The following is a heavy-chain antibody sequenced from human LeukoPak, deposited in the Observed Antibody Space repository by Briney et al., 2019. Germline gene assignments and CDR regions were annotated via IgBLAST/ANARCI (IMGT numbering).Heavy chain of an antibody. CDR2: IYYSGST. CDR1: GGSISSSSYY. J-gene: IGHJ4*02. Sequence: SETLSLTCTVSGGSISSSSYYWGWIRQPPGKGLEWIGSIYYSGSTYYNPSLKSRVTISVDTSKNQFSLKLSSVTAADTAVYYCARRGYKQLVPFDYWGQGTLVTVSS. CDR3: ARRGYKQLVPFDY. D-gene: IGHD6-13*01. V-gene: IGHV4-39*01.